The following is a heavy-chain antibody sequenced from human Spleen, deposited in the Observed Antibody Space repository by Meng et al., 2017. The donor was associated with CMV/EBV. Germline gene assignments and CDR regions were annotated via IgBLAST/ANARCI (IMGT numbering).Heavy chain of an antibody. CDR1: RDSISSYY. Sequence: SETLSLTCTVSRDSISSYYWSWIRQPPGKGLEWIGYIYYSGSTNYNPSLKSRVTISVDTSKNQFSLKLSSVTAADTAVYYCATVPGLGYCSSTSCYTGGYWGQGTLVTVSS. CDR3: ATVPGLGYCSSTSCYTGGY. CDR2: IYYSGST. D-gene: IGHD2-2*02. V-gene: IGHV4-59*01. J-gene: IGHJ4*02.